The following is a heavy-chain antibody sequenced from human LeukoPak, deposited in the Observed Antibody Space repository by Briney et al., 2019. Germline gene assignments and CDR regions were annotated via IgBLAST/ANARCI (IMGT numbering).Heavy chain of an antibody. J-gene: IGHJ3*02. D-gene: IGHD1-26*01. CDR1: GFTFTSSA. CDR3: AADRHSGSYFAFDI. V-gene: IGHV1-58*02. Sequence: ASVKVSCKASGFTFTSSAMQWVRQARGQRLEWIGWIVVGSGNTNYAQKFQEGVTITRDMSTSTAYMELSSLRSEDTAVYYCAADRHSGSYFAFDIWGQGTMVTVSS. CDR2: IVVGSGNT.